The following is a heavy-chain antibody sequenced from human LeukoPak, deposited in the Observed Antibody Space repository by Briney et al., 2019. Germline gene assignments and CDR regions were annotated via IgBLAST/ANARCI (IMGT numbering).Heavy chain of an antibody. Sequence: ASVKVSCKASGYTFSSYGINWVRQAPGQGLEWMGWISAYNGNRDYAQKLQGRVTMTTDTSTNTAYMELRGLRSDATAVYYCVRDEGSGWLNSDYWGQGTLVTVSS. CDR3: VRDEGSGWLNSDY. CDR1: GYTFSSYG. J-gene: IGHJ4*02. D-gene: IGHD6-19*01. V-gene: IGHV1-18*01. CDR2: ISAYNGNR.